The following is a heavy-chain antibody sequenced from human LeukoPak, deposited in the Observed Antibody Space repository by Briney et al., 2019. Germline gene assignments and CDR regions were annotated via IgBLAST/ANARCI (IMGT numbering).Heavy chain of an antibody. V-gene: IGHV3-7*01. CDR2: IRQDGSEK. CDR3: ARAGYYGDDAFDL. Sequence: QPGGSLRLSCVASGLIIGSYWMSWARQAPGKGLDGVANIRQDGSEKYYVDSVKGRLTISRDNAKNSLYLQMNNLTAADTAIYYCARAGYYGDDAFDLWGQGTRVTVFS. J-gene: IGHJ3*01. CDR1: GLIIGSYW. D-gene: IGHD2/OR15-2a*01.